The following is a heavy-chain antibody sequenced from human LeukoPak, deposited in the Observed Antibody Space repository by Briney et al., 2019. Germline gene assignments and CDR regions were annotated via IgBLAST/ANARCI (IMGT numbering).Heavy chain of an antibody. J-gene: IGHJ4*02. CDR3: ARSPAVAGDLDY. CDR2: IKPSGGST. Sequence: GASVKVSCTASGYTFTSYYMHWVRQAPGQGLEWMGIIKPSGGSTSYAQKFQGRVTMTRDTSTSTVYMELSSLRSEDTAVYYCARSPAVAGDLDYWGQGTLVTVSS. CDR1: GYTFTSYY. V-gene: IGHV1-46*01. D-gene: IGHD6-19*01.